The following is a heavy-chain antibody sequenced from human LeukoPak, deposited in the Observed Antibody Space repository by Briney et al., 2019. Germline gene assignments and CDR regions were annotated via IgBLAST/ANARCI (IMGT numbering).Heavy chain of an antibody. V-gene: IGHV3-30*04. CDR3: ARDRLLPWLVQGYFDY. D-gene: IGHD6-19*01. CDR2: ISYDGSNK. Sequence: GGSLRLSCAASGFTFSGYAMRWVRQAPGKGLEWVAVISYDGSNKYYADSVKGRFTISRDNSKNTLYLQMNSLRAEDTAVYYCARDRLLPWLVQGYFDYWGQGTLVTVSS. J-gene: IGHJ4*02. CDR1: GFTFSGYA.